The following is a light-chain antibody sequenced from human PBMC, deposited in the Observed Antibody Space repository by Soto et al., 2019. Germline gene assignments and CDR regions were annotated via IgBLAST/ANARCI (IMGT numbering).Light chain of an antibody. CDR3: CSYAGTYTGV. J-gene: IGLJ3*02. Sequence: QSVLTQPRSVSGSPGQSVTISCTGTSSDVGGYNYVSWYQQYPGKAPKLVLYDVTKRPSGVPDRFSGSKSGNTASLTISGLQAEYEADYYCCSYAGTYTGVFGGGTKLTVL. CDR1: SSDVGGYNY. V-gene: IGLV2-11*01. CDR2: DVT.